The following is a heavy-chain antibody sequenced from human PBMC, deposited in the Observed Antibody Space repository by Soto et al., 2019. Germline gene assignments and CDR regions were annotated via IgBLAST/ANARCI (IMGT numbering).Heavy chain of an antibody. J-gene: IGHJ4*02. CDR2: INAGNGNT. V-gene: IGHV1-3*01. D-gene: IGHD2-2*01. CDR1: GYTFTSYA. Sequence: QVQLVQSGAEVKKPGASVKVSCKASGYTFTSYAMHWVRQAPGQRLEWMGWINAGNGNTKYSQKFQGRVTITRDTPASTAYMELSSLRSEDTAVYYCARVREIYCSSTSCYLDYWGQGTLVTVSS. CDR3: ARVREIYCSSTSCYLDY.